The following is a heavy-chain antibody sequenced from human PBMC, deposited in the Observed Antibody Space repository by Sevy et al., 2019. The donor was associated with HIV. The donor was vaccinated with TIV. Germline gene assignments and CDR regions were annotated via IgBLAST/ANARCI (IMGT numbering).Heavy chain of an antibody. D-gene: IGHD4-17*01. J-gene: IGHJ4*02. CDR2: ISYDGSNK. V-gene: IGHV3-30-3*01. CDR1: GFAFSSHA. CDR3: ARADYGDYSGEFDY. Sequence: GGSLRLSCAASGFAFSSHAMHWVRQAPGKGLEWVTIISYDGSNKYYADSVKGRFTISRDNSKNTLYLQMNSLRAEDTAVYYCARADYGDYSGEFDYWGQGTLVTVSS.